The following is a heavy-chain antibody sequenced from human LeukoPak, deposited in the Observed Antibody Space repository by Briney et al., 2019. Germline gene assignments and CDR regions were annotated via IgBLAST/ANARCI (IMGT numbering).Heavy chain of an antibody. CDR2: IYYSGST. J-gene: IGHJ4*02. CDR1: GGSISSYY. D-gene: IGHD6-19*01. Sequence: SETLSLTCTVSGGSISSYYWSWIRQPPGKGLEWIGCIYYSGSTNYNPSLKSRVTISVDTSKNQFSLKLSSVTAADTAVYYCARDLARSSGWWGYFDYWGQGTLVTVSS. V-gene: IGHV4-59*01. CDR3: ARDLARSSGWWGYFDY.